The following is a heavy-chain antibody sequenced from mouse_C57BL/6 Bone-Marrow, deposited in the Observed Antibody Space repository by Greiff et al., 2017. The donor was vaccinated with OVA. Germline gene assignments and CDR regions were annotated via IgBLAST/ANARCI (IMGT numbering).Heavy chain of an antibody. Sequence: QVQLQQPGAELVMPGASVKLSCKASGYTFTSYWMHWVKQRPGQGLEWIGEIDPSDSYTNYNQKFKGKSTLTVDKSPSTAYMQLSSLTSEDSAVYYCARGYGSSSSYAMDYWGQGTSVTVSS. V-gene: IGHV1-69*01. CDR3: ARGYGSSSSYAMDY. D-gene: IGHD1-1*01. CDR1: GYTFTSYW. CDR2: IDPSDSYT. J-gene: IGHJ4*01.